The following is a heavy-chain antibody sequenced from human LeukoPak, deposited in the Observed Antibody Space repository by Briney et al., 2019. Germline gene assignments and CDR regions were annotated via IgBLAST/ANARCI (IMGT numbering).Heavy chain of an antibody. CDR3: ARDIVPAVTSPHYYYGMDV. Sequence: GGSLRLSCAASGFTFSSYSMNWVRQAPGKGLEWVPSISSSSSYIYYADSVKGRFTISRDNAKNSLYLQMNSLRAEDTAVYYCARDIVPAVTSPHYYYGMDVWGQGATVTVSS. V-gene: IGHV3-21*01. J-gene: IGHJ6*02. CDR2: ISSSSSYI. CDR1: GFTFSSYS. D-gene: IGHD2-2*01.